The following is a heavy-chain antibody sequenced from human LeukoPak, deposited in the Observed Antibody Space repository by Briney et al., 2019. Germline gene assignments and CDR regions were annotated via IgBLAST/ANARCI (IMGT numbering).Heavy chain of an antibody. CDR2: INPSGSGT. J-gene: IGHJ4*02. Sequence: ASVKVSCKASGYTFTSYYMHWVRQAPGQGLEWMGIINPSGSGTDYAQKFQGRVTMTRVTSTSTFYMELSSLSSEDTAVYYCARGHSSSWYSYFDYWGQGTLVTVSS. D-gene: IGHD6-13*01. CDR1: GYTFTSYY. CDR3: ARGHSSSWYSYFDY. V-gene: IGHV1-46*01.